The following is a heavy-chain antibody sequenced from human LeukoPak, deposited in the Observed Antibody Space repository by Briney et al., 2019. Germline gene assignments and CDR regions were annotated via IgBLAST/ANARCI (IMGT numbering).Heavy chain of an antibody. Sequence: GGSLRLSCAASGFTFSSYGMHWVRQAPGKGLEWVAFIRYDGGNKYYADSVKGRFTISRNNSKNSLYLQMNSLRAEDTAVYYCAELGITMIGGVWGKGTTVTISS. CDR1: GFTFSSYG. J-gene: IGHJ6*04. V-gene: IGHV3-30*02. CDR3: AELGITMIGGV. D-gene: IGHD3-10*02. CDR2: IRYDGGNK.